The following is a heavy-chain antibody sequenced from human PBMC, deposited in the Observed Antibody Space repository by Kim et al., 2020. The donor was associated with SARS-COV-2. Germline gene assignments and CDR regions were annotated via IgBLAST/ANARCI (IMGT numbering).Heavy chain of an antibody. CDR1: GFTFSSYA. CDR2: ISGSGGST. CDR3: AKDLNDLQGYCSSTSCYWHAFDI. V-gene: IGHV3-23*01. D-gene: IGHD2-2*01. Sequence: GGSLRLSCAASGFTFSSYAMSWVRQAPGKGLEWVSAISGSGGSTYYADSVKGRFTISRDNSKNTLYLQMNSLRAEDTAVYYCAKDLNDLQGYCSSTSCYWHAFDIWGQGTMVTVSS. J-gene: IGHJ3*02.